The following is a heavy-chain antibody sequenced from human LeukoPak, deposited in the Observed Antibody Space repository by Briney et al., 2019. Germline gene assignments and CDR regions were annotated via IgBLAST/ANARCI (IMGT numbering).Heavy chain of an antibody. V-gene: IGHV4-38-2*02. CDR3: ARDLGYCSGGSCYSYNWFDP. D-gene: IGHD2-15*01. CDR2: IYHSGST. J-gene: IGHJ5*02. Sequence: SETLSLTCTVSGYSISNGYYWGWIRQPPGKGLEWIGEIYHSGSTNYNPSLKSRVTISVDKSKNQFSLKLSSVTAADTAVYYCARDLGYCSGGSCYSYNWFDPWGQGTLVTVSS. CDR1: GYSISNGYY.